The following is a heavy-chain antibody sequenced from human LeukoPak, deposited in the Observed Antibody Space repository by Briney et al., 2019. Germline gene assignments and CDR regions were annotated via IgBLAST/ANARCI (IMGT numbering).Heavy chain of an antibody. Sequence: PGGSLRLSCAASGFTVSSNYMSWVRQAPGEGLEWVSVIYSGGSTYYADSVKGRFTISRDNSKNTLYLQMNSLRAEDTAVYYCARHGRGYYDILTGYPLYYFDYWGQGTLVTVSS. CDR1: GFTVSSNY. CDR2: IYSGGST. CDR3: ARHGRGYYDILTGYPLYYFDY. D-gene: IGHD3-9*01. V-gene: IGHV3-66*04. J-gene: IGHJ4*02.